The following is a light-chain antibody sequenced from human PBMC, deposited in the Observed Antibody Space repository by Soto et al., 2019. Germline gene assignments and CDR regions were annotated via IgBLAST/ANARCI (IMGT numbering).Light chain of an antibody. V-gene: IGKV3-20*01. CDR2: GAS. Sequence: EIVLTQSPGTLSLSPGERATLSCMASQSVSSSYLAWYQQKPGQAPRLLIYGASSRATGIPDRFSGSGSGTEFTPTISRLEPEDFALYYCQQYGSSPWTFGQGTKVEIK. J-gene: IGKJ1*01. CDR3: QQYGSSPWT. CDR1: QSVSSSY.